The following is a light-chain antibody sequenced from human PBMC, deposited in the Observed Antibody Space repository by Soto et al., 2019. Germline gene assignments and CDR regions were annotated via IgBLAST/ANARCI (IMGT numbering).Light chain of an antibody. Sequence: DIQMTQSPSSLSASVGDRVTITCRASQSISSYLNWYQQKPGKAPKLLIYAASILQSGVPSRFSGRGSGTDFPLTISSLQPDDFAHYYCQQSYSTPYTFGQRTKLEIK. CDR2: AAS. J-gene: IGKJ2*01. CDR3: QQSYSTPYT. V-gene: IGKV1-39*01. CDR1: QSISSY.